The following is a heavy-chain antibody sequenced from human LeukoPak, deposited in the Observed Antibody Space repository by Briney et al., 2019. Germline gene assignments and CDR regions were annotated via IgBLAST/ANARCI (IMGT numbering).Heavy chain of an antibody. CDR3: ARDRKLRFLEWRPFDY. V-gene: IGHV3-21*01. CDR2: ISSSSSYI. CDR1: GFTFSSYS. Sequence: GGSLRLSCAASGFTFSSYSMNWVRQAPGKGLEWVSSISSSSSYIYYADSVKGRFTISRDNAKNSLYLQMNSLRAEDTAVYYCARDRKLRFLEWRPFDYWGQGTLVTVSS. J-gene: IGHJ4*02. D-gene: IGHD3-3*01.